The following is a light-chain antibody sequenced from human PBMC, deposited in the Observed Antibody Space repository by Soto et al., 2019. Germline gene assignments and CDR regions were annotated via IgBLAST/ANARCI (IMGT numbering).Light chain of an antibody. V-gene: IGKV3-20*01. J-gene: IGKJ1*01. CDR3: QQYGSSPWT. Sequence: EIVLTQSPSTLSLCPGERATLSCRASQSVSSSYLAWYQQKPGQAPRLLIYGASSRATGIPDRFSGSGSGTDFTLTISRLEPEDFAVYYCQQYGSSPWTFGQGTKVDIK. CDR1: QSVSSSY. CDR2: GAS.